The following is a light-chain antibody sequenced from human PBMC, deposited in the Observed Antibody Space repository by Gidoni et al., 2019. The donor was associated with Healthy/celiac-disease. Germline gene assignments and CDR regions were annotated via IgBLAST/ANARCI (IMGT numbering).Light chain of an antibody. CDR2: GAS. CDR3: QQYNNWLGS. V-gene: IGKV3-15*01. Sequence: EIVMTQSPATLSVSPGESATLSCRASQSVSSNLAWYQQKPGQAPRLLIYGASTRATGIPDRFSGSGSGTEFTLTISSLQSEDFAVYYCQQYNNWLGSFGGGTKVEIK. J-gene: IGKJ4*01. CDR1: QSVSSN.